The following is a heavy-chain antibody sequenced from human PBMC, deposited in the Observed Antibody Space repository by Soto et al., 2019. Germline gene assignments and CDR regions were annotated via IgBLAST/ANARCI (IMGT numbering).Heavy chain of an antibody. CDR1: GYTFNTYW. V-gene: IGHV5-51*01. J-gene: IGHJ3*01. CDR2: IYPGDSDT. D-gene: IGHD4-4*01. Sequence: GDSLKISCKGSGYTFNTYWIGWVRQMPGKGLEWMGFIYPGDSDTTYSPSFQGQVTISVDKSISTAYLQWSSLKVSDTAIYYCARHKWGMATITNDAFEVWGQGTKVTVSS. CDR3: ARHKWGMATITNDAFEV.